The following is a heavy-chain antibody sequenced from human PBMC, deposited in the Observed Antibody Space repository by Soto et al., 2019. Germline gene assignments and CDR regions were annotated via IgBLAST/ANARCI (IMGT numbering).Heavy chain of an antibody. V-gene: IGHV3-30*04. CDR1: GFTFSSYA. Sequence: GGSLRLSCAASGFTFSSYAMHWVRQAPGKGLEWVAVISYDGSNKYYADSVKGRFTISGDNSKNTLYLQMNSLRAEDTAVYYCARDVGYSYGYGWSNYFDYWGQGTLVTVSS. CDR3: ARDVGYSYGYGWSNYFDY. CDR2: ISYDGSNK. J-gene: IGHJ4*02. D-gene: IGHD5-18*01.